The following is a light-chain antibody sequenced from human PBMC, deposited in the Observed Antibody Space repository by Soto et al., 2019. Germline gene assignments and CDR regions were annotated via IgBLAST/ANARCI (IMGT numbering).Light chain of an antibody. J-gene: IGLJ2*01. CDR1: SSDVGAYKY. Sequence: QSALTQPPSASGSPGQSVTISCSGTSSDVGAYKYVSWYQQHPGTAPKLIIYDVTQRPSGVPDRFSGSKSGNTASLTVSGLQAHDEADYYCSSYAGSNKVVFGGGTKLTVL. V-gene: IGLV2-8*01. CDR3: SSYAGSNKVV. CDR2: DVT.